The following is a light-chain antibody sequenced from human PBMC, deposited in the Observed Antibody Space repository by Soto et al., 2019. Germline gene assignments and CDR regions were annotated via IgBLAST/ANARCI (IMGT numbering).Light chain of an antibody. CDR1: SSNIGAGYD. J-gene: IGLJ2*01. CDR2: GNS. V-gene: IGLV1-40*01. Sequence: QPVLTQPPSVSGAPGQRVTISCTGSSSNIGAGYDVHWYQQLPGTAPKLLIYGNSNRPSGVPDRFSGSKSGTSASLAITGLQAEDEADYDCQSYDSSRSGPVVFGGGTKVTVL. CDR3: QSYDSSRSGPVV.